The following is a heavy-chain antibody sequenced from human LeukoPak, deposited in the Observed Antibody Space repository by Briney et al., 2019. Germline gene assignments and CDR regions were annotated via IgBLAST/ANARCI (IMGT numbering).Heavy chain of an antibody. D-gene: IGHD3-10*01. CDR3: ARLGYYGSGSYYNGLYYFDY. CDR1: GYSFTSYW. Sequence: GESLKISCKGSGYSFTSYWIGWVRQMPGKGLEWMGIIYPGDSDTRYSPSFQGQVTISADKSISTAYLQWSSLKASDTVMYYCARLGYYGSGSYYNGLYYFDYWGQGTLVTVSS. V-gene: IGHV5-51*01. J-gene: IGHJ4*02. CDR2: IYPGDSDT.